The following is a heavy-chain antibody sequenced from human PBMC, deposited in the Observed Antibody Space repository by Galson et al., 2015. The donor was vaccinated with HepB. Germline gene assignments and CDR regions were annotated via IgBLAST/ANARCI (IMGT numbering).Heavy chain of an antibody. Sequence: SLRLSCAASGFTFSSYSMNWVRQAPGKGLEWVSSISSSSSYIYYADSVKGRFTISRDNAKNSLYLQMNSLRAEDTAVYYCARDLPPLEDDILTNDAFDIWGQGTMVTVSS. D-gene: IGHD3-9*01. CDR3: ARDLPPLEDDILTNDAFDI. V-gene: IGHV3-21*01. CDR1: GFTFSSYS. CDR2: ISSSSSYI. J-gene: IGHJ3*02.